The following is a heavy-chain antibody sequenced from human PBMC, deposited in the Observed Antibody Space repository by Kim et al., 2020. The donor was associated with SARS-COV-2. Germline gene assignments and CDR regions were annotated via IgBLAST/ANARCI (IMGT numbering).Heavy chain of an antibody. D-gene: IGHD3-9*01. J-gene: IGHJ4*02. V-gene: IGHV3-33*01. CDR3: ARANYDILTGYYIDY. CDR1: GFTFSSYG. CDR2: VWYDGSNK. Sequence: GGSLRLSCAASGFTFSSYGMHWVRQAPGKGLEWVAVVWYDGSNKYYADSVKGRFTISRDNSKNTLYLQMNSLRAEDTAVYYCARANYDILTGYYIDYWGQGTLVTVSS.